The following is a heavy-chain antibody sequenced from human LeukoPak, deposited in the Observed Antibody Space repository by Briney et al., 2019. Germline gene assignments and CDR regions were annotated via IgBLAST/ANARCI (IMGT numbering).Heavy chain of an antibody. J-gene: IGHJ4*02. CDR1: GFTFSSYG. V-gene: IGHV3-30*18. CDR2: ISYDGSNK. CDR3: AKDLTYSSSFTTDY. Sequence: SGGSLRLSCAASGFTFSSYGMHWVRQAPGKGLEWVAVISYDGSNKYYADSVKGRFTISRDNAKNSLYLQMNSLRAEDTALYYCAKDLTYSSSFTTDYWGQGTLVTVSS. D-gene: IGHD6-13*01.